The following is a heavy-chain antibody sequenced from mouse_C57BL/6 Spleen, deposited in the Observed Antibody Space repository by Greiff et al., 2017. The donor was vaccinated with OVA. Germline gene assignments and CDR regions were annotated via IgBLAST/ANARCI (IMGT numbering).Heavy chain of an antibody. CDR2: INPGSGGT. Sequence: VKLMESGAELVRPGTSVKVSCKASGYAFTNYLIEWVKQRPGQGLEWIGVINPGSGGTNYNEKFKGKATLTPDKSSSTAYMQLSSLTSEDSAVYFCARSASYAMDYWGQGTSVTVSS. CDR1: GYAFTNYL. D-gene: IGHD1-2*01. CDR3: ARSASYAMDY. V-gene: IGHV1-54*01. J-gene: IGHJ4*01.